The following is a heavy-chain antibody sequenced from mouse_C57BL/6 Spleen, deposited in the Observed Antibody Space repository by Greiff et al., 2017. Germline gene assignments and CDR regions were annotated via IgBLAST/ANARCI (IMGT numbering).Heavy chain of an antibody. CDR1: GYTFTSYW. CDR3: ARRHYYGSSLDY. Sequence: QVQLQQPGAELVMPGASVKLSCKASGYTFTSYWMHWVKQRPGQGLEWIGEIDPSDSYTNYNQKFKGKSTLTVDKSSSTAYMQLSSLTSEDSAVYDCARRHYYGSSLDYWGQGTSVTVSS. CDR2: IDPSDSYT. J-gene: IGHJ4*01. D-gene: IGHD1-1*01. V-gene: IGHV1-69*01.